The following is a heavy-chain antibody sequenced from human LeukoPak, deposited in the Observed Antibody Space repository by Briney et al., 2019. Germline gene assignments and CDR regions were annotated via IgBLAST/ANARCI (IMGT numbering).Heavy chain of an antibody. J-gene: IGHJ4*02. CDR1: GFTFSTYW. CDR3: ARDAGNGNFDY. CDR2: IKEDGSEK. V-gene: IGHV3-7*01. Sequence: PGGSLRLSCEASGFTFSTYWMTWVRQAPGKGLEWVADIKEDGSEKSYVDSVKGRFTISRDNAKNSLYLQMNSLRVDDTALYYCARDAGNGNFDYWGQGTLVTVSS.